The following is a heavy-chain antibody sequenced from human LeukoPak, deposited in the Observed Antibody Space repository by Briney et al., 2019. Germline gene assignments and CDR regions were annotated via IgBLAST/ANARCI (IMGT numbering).Heavy chain of an antibody. CDR2: ISGSGGST. CDR3: AKDHGDYSFDY. V-gene: IGHV3-23*01. Sequence: PGGSLRLSCAASGFAFSSYAMSWVRQAPGKGLEWVSAISGSGGSTYYADSVKGRFTISRDNSKKTLYLQMNSLRAEDTAVYHCAKDHGDYSFDYWGQGTLVTVSS. D-gene: IGHD4-17*01. CDR1: GFAFSSYA. J-gene: IGHJ4*02.